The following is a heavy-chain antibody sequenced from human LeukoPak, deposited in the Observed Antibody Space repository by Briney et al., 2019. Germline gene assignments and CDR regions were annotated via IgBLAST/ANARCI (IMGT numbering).Heavy chain of an antibody. J-gene: IGHJ4*02. CDR2: ISSSGSTI. CDR3: ARGPRYSGSYMSY. D-gene: IGHD1-26*01. CDR1: GFTFSGYG. V-gene: IGHV3-48*04. Sequence: GGSLRLSCAASGFTFSGYGMSWVRQAPGKGLEWASYISSSGSTIYYADSVKGRFTISRDNAKNTLYLQMNSLRAEDTAVYYCARGPRYSGSYMSYWGQGTLVTVSS.